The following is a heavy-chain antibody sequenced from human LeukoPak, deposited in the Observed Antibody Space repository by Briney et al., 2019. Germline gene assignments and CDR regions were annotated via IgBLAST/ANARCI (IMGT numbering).Heavy chain of an antibody. V-gene: IGHV4-59*01. CDR2: IYYRGST. D-gene: IGHD5-12*01. CDR3: ARAMRWTSGPVELGWFDR. CDR1: GDSISDYY. Sequence: SETLSLTCSVSGDSISDYYWTWIRRPPGGRLEWIGHIYYRGSTKSNPSLKNRVTISVDTSKNQVSLTLTSVTAADTAVYYCARAMRWTSGPVELGWFDRWGQGTLVTVSS. J-gene: IGHJ5*02.